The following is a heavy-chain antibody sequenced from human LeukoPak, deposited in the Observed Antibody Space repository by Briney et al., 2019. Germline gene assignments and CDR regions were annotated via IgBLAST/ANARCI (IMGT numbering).Heavy chain of an antibody. Sequence: GSLRLSCAASGFTFSSYAMSWVRQAPGKGLEWVSSISSSSTYIYYADSLKGRFTISRDNAKNSLYLQMNSLRVEDTAVYYCAKGNFGDYGADYWGQGTLVTVSS. CDR3: AKGNFGDYGADY. CDR2: ISSSSTYI. J-gene: IGHJ4*02. V-gene: IGHV3-21*01. CDR1: GFTFSSYA. D-gene: IGHD4-17*01.